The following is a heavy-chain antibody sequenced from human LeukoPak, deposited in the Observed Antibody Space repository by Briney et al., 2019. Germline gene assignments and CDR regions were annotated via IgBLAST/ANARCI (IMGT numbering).Heavy chain of an antibody. D-gene: IGHD3-22*01. Sequence: PGGSLRLSCAASGFTFSSYAMHWVRQAPGKGLEWVAVISYDGSNKYYADSVKGRFTISGDNSKNTLYLQMNSLRAEDTAVYYCASYYDSSGYLFDYWGQGTLVTVSS. CDR2: ISYDGSNK. V-gene: IGHV3-30-3*01. J-gene: IGHJ4*02. CDR1: GFTFSSYA. CDR3: ASYYDSSGYLFDY.